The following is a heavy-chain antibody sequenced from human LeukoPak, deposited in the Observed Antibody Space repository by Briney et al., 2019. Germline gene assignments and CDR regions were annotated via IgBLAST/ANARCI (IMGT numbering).Heavy chain of an antibody. D-gene: IGHD3-3*01. CDR1: GYTFNGYY. J-gene: IGHJ4*02. CDR3: ARDSLTILGVAPVH. CDR2: INPNSGGT. V-gene: IGHV1-2*02. Sequence: ASVKVSCKASGYTFNGYYMHWVRQAPGQGLEWMGWINPNSGGTNNAQKFQGRVTMTRDTSISTAYMELRSLRSDDTAVYYCARDSLTILGVAPVHWGQGTLVTVSS.